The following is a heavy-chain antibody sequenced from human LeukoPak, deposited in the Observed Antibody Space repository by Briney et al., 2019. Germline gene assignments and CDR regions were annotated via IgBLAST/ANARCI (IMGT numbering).Heavy chain of an antibody. J-gene: IGHJ4*02. CDR3: AKDPSAGVTPYYFDY. V-gene: IGHV3-23*01. CDR2: ISGSGGST. Sequence: GGSLRLSCAASGFTFSSYAMSWVRQAPGKGLEWVSVISGSGGSTFYADSVKGRFAISRDNSKNTLCLQMNSLRAEDTAVYYCAKDPSAGVTPYYFDYWGQGTLVTVSS. CDR1: GFTFSSYA. D-gene: IGHD6-13*01.